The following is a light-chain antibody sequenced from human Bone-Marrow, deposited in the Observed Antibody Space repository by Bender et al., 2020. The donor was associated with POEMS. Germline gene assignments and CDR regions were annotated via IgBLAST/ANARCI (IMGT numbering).Light chain of an antibody. J-gene: IGLJ2*01. CDR1: NLGDKY. Sequence: SYELTQPPSVSVSPGQTASIPCSGDNLGDKYICWYQQRPVQSPVLVIYQDTKRPSGIPERFSGSSSGNTATLTISETQAMDEADYYCQAWDSITVTFGGGTKLTVL. CDR2: QDT. CDR3: QAWDSITVT. V-gene: IGLV3-1*01.